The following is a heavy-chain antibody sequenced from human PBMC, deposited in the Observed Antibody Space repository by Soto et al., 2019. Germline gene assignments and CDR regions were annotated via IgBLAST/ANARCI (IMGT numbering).Heavy chain of an antibody. CDR1: GFTFSSYS. D-gene: IGHD2-21*02. J-gene: IGHJ3*02. CDR3: ARDEASDCGGDCYSFAFDI. V-gene: IGHV3-21*01. Sequence: GSLRLSCAASGFTFSSYSISFFRHSPFKGLEWVSSISSSSSYIYYADSVKGRFTISRDNAKNSLYLQMNSLRAEDTAVYYCARDEASDCGGDCYSFAFDIWGQGTMVTVSS. CDR2: ISSSSSYI.